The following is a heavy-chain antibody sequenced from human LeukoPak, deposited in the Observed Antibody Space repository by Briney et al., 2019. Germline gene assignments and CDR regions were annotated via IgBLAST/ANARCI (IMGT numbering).Heavy chain of an antibody. CDR2: IYSGGST. Sequence: PGGSLRLSCAASGFTVSSNYMSWVRQAPGKGLEWVSVIYSGGSTYYTDSVKGRFTISRDNSKNTLYLQMNSLRAEDTAVYYCARCGYGYGYGMDVWGQGTTVTVSS. CDR3: ARCGYGYGYGMDV. D-gene: IGHD5-18*01. J-gene: IGHJ6*02. CDR1: GFTVSSNY. V-gene: IGHV3-66*01.